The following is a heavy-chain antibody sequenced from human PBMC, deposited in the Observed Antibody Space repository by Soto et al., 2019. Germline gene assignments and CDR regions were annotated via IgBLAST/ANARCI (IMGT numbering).Heavy chain of an antibody. Sequence: GASVKVSCKASGYTFTSYDIDWVRQATGHGLEWMGWMNPNSGHTGYAQKFQGRVAMTRNTPITTAYMELSSLRSEDTAVYFCARGRGYYDGIDYWGQGTLFTVSS. CDR3: ARGRGYYDGIDY. J-gene: IGHJ4*02. CDR2: MNPNSGHT. CDR1: GYTFTSYD. V-gene: IGHV1-8*01. D-gene: IGHD1-26*01.